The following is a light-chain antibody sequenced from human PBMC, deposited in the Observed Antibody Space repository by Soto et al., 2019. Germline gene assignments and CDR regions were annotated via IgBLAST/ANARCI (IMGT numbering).Light chain of an antibody. Sequence: DIVMTQSPLPLPVTPGEPASISCRSSQSLLHSNGYNYLDWYLQKPGQSPQLLIYLGSNRASGVPDRFSGSGSGTDFTPKISRVEAEDVGVYYCMQALQTPYTFGPGT. CDR1: QSLLHSNGYNY. CDR2: LGS. V-gene: IGKV2-28*01. J-gene: IGKJ3*01. CDR3: MQALQTPYT.